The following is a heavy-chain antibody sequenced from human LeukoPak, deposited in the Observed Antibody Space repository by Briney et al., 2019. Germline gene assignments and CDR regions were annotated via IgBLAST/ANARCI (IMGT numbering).Heavy chain of an antibody. CDR1: GGSVSTYY. D-gene: IGHD6-6*01. Sequence: SETLSLTCSVSGGSVSTYYGSGIRHPPGKGLEWIGYVYYTGSTNYNPSLKSRVTMFEDKSKNQFSLRLYSVTVADTAVYYCARHFAYSSSSYFDYWGQGSLVTVSS. J-gene: IGHJ4*02. CDR3: ARHFAYSSSSYFDY. CDR2: VYYTGST. V-gene: IGHV4-59*08.